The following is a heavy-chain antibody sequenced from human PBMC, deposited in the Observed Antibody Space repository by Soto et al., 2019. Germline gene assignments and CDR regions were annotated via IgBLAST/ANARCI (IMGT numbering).Heavy chain of an antibody. CDR1: GFDFSTYA. CDR2: ITYSGDTT. D-gene: IGHD4-17*01. Sequence: EVHLLESGGTLIQPGGSLRLSCAASGFDFSTYAMTWVRQAPGKGLEWVSGITYSGDTTYYADSVKGRFTISRDNFKSTVYLQLNSRRPDDTAMYYCAKDWPGTSSVTSHYWGQGTLVTVSS. CDR3: AKDWPGTSSVTSHY. J-gene: IGHJ4*02. V-gene: IGHV3-23*01.